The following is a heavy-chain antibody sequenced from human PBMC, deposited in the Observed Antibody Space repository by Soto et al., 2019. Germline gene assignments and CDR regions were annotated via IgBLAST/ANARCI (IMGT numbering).Heavy chain of an antibody. CDR2: MNPNSGNT. D-gene: IGHD2-15*01. CDR1: GYTFTSYD. CDR3: ARALRPVVTNYYYYGMDV. V-gene: IGHV1-8*01. Sequence: QVQLVQSGAEVKKPGASVKVSCKASGYTFTSYDINWVRQATGQGLEWMGWMNPNSGNTGYAQKFQGRVTMTRNTSISTAYMELSSLRSEDTAVYYCARALRPVVTNYYYYGMDVWGQGTTVTVSS. J-gene: IGHJ6*02.